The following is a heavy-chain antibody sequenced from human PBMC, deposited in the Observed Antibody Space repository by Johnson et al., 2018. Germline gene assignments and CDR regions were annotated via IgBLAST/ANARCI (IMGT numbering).Heavy chain of an antibody. CDR2: ISSSDTTI. D-gene: IGHD3-10*01. V-gene: IGHV3-48*02. Sequence: VQLVESGGGLVQPGGSLRLSCAASGFTFSAYSMNWVRQAPGKGLEWVSYISSSDTTIDYADSVKGRFTISRDNAKNSLYLQLNSLRDEDTAVYYCARDFVRGVVQVWYFDLWGRGTLVTVSS. CDR1: GFTFSAYS. CDR3: ARDFVRGVVQVWYFDL. J-gene: IGHJ2*01.